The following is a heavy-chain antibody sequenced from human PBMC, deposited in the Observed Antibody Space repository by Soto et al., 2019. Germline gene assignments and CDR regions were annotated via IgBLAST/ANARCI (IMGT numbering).Heavy chain of an antibody. V-gene: IGHV4-31*03. Sequence: SETLSLTCTVSGGSISSGGYYWSWIRQHPGKGLEWIGYIYYSGSTYYNPSLKSRVTISVDTSKNQFSLKLSSVTAADMAVYYCARVGPFYDSSGYLNAFDIWGQGTMVTVSS. CDR2: IYYSGST. D-gene: IGHD3-22*01. CDR3: ARVGPFYDSSGYLNAFDI. CDR1: GGSISSGGYY. J-gene: IGHJ3*02.